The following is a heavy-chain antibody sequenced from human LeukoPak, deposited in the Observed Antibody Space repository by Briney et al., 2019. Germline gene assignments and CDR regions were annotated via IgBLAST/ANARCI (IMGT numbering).Heavy chain of an antibody. Sequence: SETLSLTCTVSGGSISSYYWSWIRQPPGKGLEWIGYIYYSGSTNYNPSLKSRVTISVDTSKNQFSLKLSSVTAADTAVYYCAKDYYDSSGYMDYWGQGTLVTVSS. CDR3: AKDYYDSSGYMDY. V-gene: IGHV4-59*01. CDR2: IYYSGST. D-gene: IGHD3-22*01. CDR1: GGSISSYY. J-gene: IGHJ4*02.